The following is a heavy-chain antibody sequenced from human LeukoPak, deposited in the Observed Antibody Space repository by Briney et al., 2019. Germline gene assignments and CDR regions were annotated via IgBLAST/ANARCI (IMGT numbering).Heavy chain of an antibody. CDR1: GGSISSGSYY. V-gene: IGHV4-39*01. J-gene: IGHJ4*02. D-gene: IGHD3-10*01. Sequence: SETLSLTCTVSGGSISSGSYYWGWIRQPPGKGLGWIGNIYYSGSTSYNPSLKSRVTISVDTSKNQFSLKLSSVTAADTAVYYCARRHFGSALRGYWGQGTLVTVSS. CDR3: ARRHFGSALRGY. CDR2: IYYSGST.